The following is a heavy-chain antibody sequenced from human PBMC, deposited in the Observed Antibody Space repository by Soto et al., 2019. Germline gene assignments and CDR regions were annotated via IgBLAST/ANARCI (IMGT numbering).Heavy chain of an antibody. Sequence: GGSLRLSCAGSGFTFSFYSMNWVRQAPGKGLEWVSYISSSSRNIYYADSVKGRFTISRDNAKNSLYLQMNSLRDEDTAVYYCARDQIVVEPGVLNDPYHYGMDVWGQGTTVTVSS. CDR2: ISSSSRNI. D-gene: IGHD2-21*01. V-gene: IGHV3-48*02. CDR3: ARDQIVVEPGVLNDPYHYGMDV. CDR1: GFTFSFYS. J-gene: IGHJ6*02.